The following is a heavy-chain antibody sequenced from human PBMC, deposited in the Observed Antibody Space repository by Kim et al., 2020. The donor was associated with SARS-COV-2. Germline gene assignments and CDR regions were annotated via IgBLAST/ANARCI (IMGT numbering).Heavy chain of an antibody. J-gene: IGHJ4*02. V-gene: IGHV4-59*13. CDR2: IYYTGST. Sequence: SETLSLTCNVSGDSISIYYWTWVRQPPGKELEWIGHIYYTGSTNYNASLKNRVTITVDTSKNQFSLNLRSVTAADTAVYYCARGRHGSGTGDFDYWGQGTLVTVSS. D-gene: IGHD3-10*01. CDR3: ARGRHGSGTGDFDY. CDR1: GDSISIYY.